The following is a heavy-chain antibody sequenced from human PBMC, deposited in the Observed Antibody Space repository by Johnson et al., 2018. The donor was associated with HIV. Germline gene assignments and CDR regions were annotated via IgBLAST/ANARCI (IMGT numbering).Heavy chain of an antibody. CDR1: GFTFSSYG. CDR3: AKDLRIAVAGVAFDI. D-gene: IGHD6-19*01. Sequence: QVQLVESGGGVVLPGRSLRLSCAASGFTFSSYGMHWVRQAPGKGLEWVAFIRYDGSNKYYADSVRGRFTVSRDNSKDTLYLQMNSLRAEETALYYCAKDLRIAVAGVAFDIWGQGTMVTVSS. CDR2: IRYDGSNK. V-gene: IGHV3-30*02. J-gene: IGHJ3*02.